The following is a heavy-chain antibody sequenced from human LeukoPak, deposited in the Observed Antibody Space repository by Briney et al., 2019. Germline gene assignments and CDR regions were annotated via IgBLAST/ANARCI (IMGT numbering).Heavy chain of an antibody. V-gene: IGHV3-21*01. CDR1: GFTFSSYS. CDR2: ISSSSSYI. D-gene: IGHD3-16*02. J-gene: IGHJ4*02. CDR3: ARDAYAYDYVWGSYRYTPYYFDY. Sequence: GGSLRLSCAASGFTFSSYSMNWVSQAPGKGLEWVSSISSSSSYIYYADSVKGRFTISRDNAKNSLYLQMNSLRAEDTAVYYCARDAYAYDYVWGSYRYTPYYFDYWGQGTLVTVSS.